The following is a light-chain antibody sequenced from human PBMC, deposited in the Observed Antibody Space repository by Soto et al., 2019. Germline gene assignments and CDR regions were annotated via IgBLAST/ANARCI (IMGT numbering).Light chain of an antibody. J-gene: IGKJ1*01. Sequence: DIVMTQSPLSLPVTPGEPASISCRSSQSLLHSNGYNYLDWYLKKPGQSPQLLIYLGSNRASGVTDRFSGSGSGKDFTLKISRVEAEDVGVYYCMQALQTPRTFGQGTKVEIK. CDR1: QSLLHSNGYNY. CDR2: LGS. CDR3: MQALQTPRT. V-gene: IGKV2-28*01.